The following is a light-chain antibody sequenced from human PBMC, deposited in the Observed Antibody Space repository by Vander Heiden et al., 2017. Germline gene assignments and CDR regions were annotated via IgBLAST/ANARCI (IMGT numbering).Light chain of an antibody. CDR2: ATS. V-gene: IGKV1-39*01. Sequence: SSLSASLGDRINITCRSSETIFNYINWYQQEPGRAPKLLIYATSNLQSGVPSRFTGSGSGTDFSLTIGSRHRGDVASYFCQQEYSARRTFGEGTKVEI. J-gene: IGKJ1*01. CDR3: QQEYSARRT. CDR1: ETIFNY.